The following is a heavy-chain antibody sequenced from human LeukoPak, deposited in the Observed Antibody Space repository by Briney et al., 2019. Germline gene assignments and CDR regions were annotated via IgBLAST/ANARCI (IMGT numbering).Heavy chain of an antibody. CDR3: ARADYYDILTGYYNDAFDI. D-gene: IGHD3-9*01. CDR2: IYTSGST. J-gene: IGHJ3*02. CDR1: GGSISSYY. V-gene: IGHV4-4*07. Sequence: SETLSLTCTVSGGSISSYYWSWIRQPAGKGLEWIGRIYTSGSTNYNPSLKSRVTMSVDTSRNRFSLKLSSVTAADTAVYYRARADYYDILTGYYNDAFDIWGQGTMVTVPS.